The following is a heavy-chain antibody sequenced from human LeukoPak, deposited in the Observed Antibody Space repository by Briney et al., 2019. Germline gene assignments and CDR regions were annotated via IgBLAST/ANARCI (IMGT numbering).Heavy chain of an antibody. CDR1: GFTFSTYG. D-gene: IGHD4-23*01. Sequence: GGSLRLSCAASGFTFSTYGMNWVRQAPGKGLEWVSYIGTSSSTIYYADPVKGRFTISRDNAKNSLYLQMNSLRDEDTAVYYCARHDYGGNSGDYWGQGTLVTVSS. J-gene: IGHJ4*02. CDR3: ARHDYGGNSGDY. V-gene: IGHV3-48*02. CDR2: IGTSSSTI.